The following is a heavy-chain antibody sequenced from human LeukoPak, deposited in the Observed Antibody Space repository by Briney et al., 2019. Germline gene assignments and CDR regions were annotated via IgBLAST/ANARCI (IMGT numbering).Heavy chain of an antibody. J-gene: IGHJ4*02. V-gene: IGHV1-69*13. CDR1: GGTFSSYA. Sequence: GASVKVSCKASGGTFSSYAISWVRQAPGQGLEWMGGIIPIFGTANYGQKFQGRVTITADESTSTAYMELSSPRSEDTAVYYCARGPSTAARAFDYWGQGTLVTVSS. CDR2: IIPIFGTA. D-gene: IGHD6-6*01. CDR3: ARGPSTAARAFDY.